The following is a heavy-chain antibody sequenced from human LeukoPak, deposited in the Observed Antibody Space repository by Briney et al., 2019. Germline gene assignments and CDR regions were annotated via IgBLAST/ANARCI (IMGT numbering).Heavy chain of an antibody. CDR3: AKRKNCINGVCYGFGY. D-gene: IGHD2-8*01. V-gene: IGHV3-23*01. CDR2: ITGTAAGT. Sequence: PGGSLRLSCAASGFTLSSYALSWVRQAPGKGLEWVSTITGTAAGTYYADSVKGRFTISRDNSKNTLYLQMNSLSAGDTAVYYCAKRKNCINGVCYGFGYWGQGTLVTVSS. CDR1: GFTLSSYA. J-gene: IGHJ4*02.